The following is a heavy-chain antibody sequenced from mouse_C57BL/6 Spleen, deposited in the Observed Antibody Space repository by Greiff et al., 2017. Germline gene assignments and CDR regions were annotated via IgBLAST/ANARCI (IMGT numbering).Heavy chain of an antibody. CDR2: INPSSGYT. J-gene: IGHJ3*01. CDR3: ARESDPSWLAY. D-gene: IGHD2-13*01. CDR1: GYTFTSYW. V-gene: IGHV1-7*01. Sequence: QVQLQQSGAELAKPGASVKLSCKASGYTFTSYWMHWVKQRPGQGLEWIGYINPSSGYTKYNQKFKDKATLTADQSSSTAYMQLSSLTYEDSVVYCCARESDPSWLAYWGQGTLVTVSA.